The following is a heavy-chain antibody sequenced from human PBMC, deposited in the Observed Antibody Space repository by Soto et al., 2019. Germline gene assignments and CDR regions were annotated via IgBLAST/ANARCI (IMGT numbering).Heavy chain of an antibody. Sequence: QVQLQESGPGLVKHSETLSLTYTVSGGSINSHYWSWIRQPPGKGLEWIGYIFYSGSTTYNPSLKSRVTISVDTSKNQFSLELNSVTAADTAVYFCARDGRGGGSDYYMDVWGKGTTVTVSS. V-gene: IGHV4-59*11. CDR3: ARDGRGGGSDYYMDV. D-gene: IGHD3-10*01. J-gene: IGHJ6*03. CDR2: IFYSGST. CDR1: GGSINSHY.